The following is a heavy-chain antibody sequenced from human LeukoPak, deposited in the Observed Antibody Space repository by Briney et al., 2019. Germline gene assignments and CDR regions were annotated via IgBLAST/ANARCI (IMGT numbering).Heavy chain of an antibody. J-gene: IGHJ6*02. D-gene: IGHD2-2*01. CDR3: ARDICLYYYYYGMDV. CDR2: ISTYSGNT. V-gene: IGHV1-18*04. CDR1: GYTFTNYG. Sequence: ASVKVSCKASGYTFTNYGFSWVRQAPGQGLEWMGWISTYSGNTNYAQQLQGRVTMTTDTSTSTAYMELRSLRSDDTAVYYCARDICLYYYYYGMDVWGQGTTVTVSS.